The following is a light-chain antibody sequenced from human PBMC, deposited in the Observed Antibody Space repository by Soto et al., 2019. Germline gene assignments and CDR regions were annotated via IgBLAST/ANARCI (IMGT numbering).Light chain of an antibody. V-gene: IGKV3-15*01. Sequence: EIVMTQSPATLSVSPGERATLSCRASQSVGSNLAWHQQKPGQAPSLLIYGASTRATGIPARFSGSGSGTEFTLTISRLQSEDFAVYFCQQYDNWPRTFGQGTKVEIK. CDR2: GAS. J-gene: IGKJ1*01. CDR1: QSVGSN. CDR3: QQYDNWPRT.